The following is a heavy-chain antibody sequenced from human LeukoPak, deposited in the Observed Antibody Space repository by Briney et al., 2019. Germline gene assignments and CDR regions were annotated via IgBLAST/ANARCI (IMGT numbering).Heavy chain of an antibody. V-gene: IGHV3-21*01. J-gene: IGHJ4*02. CDR1: GFTFSSYS. CDR3: ASLSPIIYGSGN. Sequence: RGSLRLSCAASGFTFSSYSMNWVRQAPGKGLEWVSSISSSSSYIYYADSVKGRFTISRDNAKNSLYLQMNSLRAEDTAVYYCASLSPIIYGSGNWGQGTLVTVSS. D-gene: IGHD3-10*01. CDR2: ISSSSSYI.